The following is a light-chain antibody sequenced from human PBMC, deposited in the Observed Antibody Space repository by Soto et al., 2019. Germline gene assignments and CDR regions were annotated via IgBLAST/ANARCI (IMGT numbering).Light chain of an antibody. V-gene: IGKV1-5*03. Sequence: DIQMTQSPSTLSASVGDRVTITCRASQSISNWLAWYQQKPGKAPKLLIYETSSLEGGVPSRFSGSGSGTEFTLTISSLQPDDFATYYCQQYNTYSSFGQGTKLEIK. J-gene: IGKJ2*01. CDR3: QQYNTYSS. CDR1: QSISNW. CDR2: ETS.